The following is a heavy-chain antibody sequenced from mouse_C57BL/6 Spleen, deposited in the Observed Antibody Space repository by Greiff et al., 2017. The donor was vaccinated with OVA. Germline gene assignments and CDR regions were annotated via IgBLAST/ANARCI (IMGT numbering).Heavy chain of an antibody. D-gene: IGHD2-1*01. CDR3: ARSRNYYAMDY. CDR1: GYTFTDYY. V-gene: IGHV1-26*01. CDR2: INPNNGGT. Sequence: VQLQQSGPELVKPGASVKISCKASGYTFTDYYMNWVKQSHGKSLEWIGDINPNNGGTSYNQKFKGKATLTVDKSSSTAYMELRSLTSEDSAVYYSARSRNYYAMDYWGQGTSVTVSS. J-gene: IGHJ4*01.